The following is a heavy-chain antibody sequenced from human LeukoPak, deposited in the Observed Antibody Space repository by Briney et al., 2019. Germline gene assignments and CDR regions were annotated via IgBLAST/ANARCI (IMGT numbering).Heavy chain of an antibody. CDR1: GGSFSGYY. CDR3: ARRVRIAAAYNWFDP. J-gene: IGHJ5*02. Sequence: SETLSLTCAVYGGSFSGYYWSWIRQPPGKGLEWIGEINHSGSTNYNPSLKSRVTISVDTSKNQFSLKLSSVTAADTAVYYCARRVRIAAAYNWFDPWGQGTLVTVSS. CDR2: INHSGST. V-gene: IGHV4-34*01. D-gene: IGHD6-13*01.